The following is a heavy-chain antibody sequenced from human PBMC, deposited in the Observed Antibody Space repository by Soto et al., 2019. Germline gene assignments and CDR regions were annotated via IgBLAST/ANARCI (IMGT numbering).Heavy chain of an antibody. D-gene: IGHD3-3*01. J-gene: IGHJ5*02. CDR2: ISAYNGNT. CDR1: GYTFTSYG. Sequence: QVQLVQSGAEVKKPGASVKVSCKASGYTFTSYGISWVRQAPGQGLEWMGWISAYNGNTNYAQKLQGRVTMSTDTSTSPGCMERRSLRSDDTAVYYGAGTYCDFWRGGYKWCDPWGQGTLVTVCS. V-gene: IGHV1-18*01. CDR3: AGTYCDFWRGGYKWCDP.